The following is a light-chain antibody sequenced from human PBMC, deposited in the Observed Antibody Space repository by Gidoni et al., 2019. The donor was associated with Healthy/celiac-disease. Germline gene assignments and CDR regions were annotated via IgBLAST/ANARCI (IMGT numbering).Light chain of an antibody. CDR2: DAS. CDR3: QQRSNWPPGMYT. V-gene: IGKV3-11*01. CDR1: QSVSSY. J-gene: IGKJ2*01. Sequence: EIVLTQSPATLSLSPGERATLSCRASQSVSSYLAWYQQKPGQAPRLLIYDASNRATVIPARFSGSGSGTDFTLTISSLEPEDFAVYYCQQRSNWPPGMYTFGQGTKLEIK.